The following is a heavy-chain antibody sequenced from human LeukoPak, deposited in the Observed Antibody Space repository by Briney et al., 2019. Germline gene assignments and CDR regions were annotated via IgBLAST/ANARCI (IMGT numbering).Heavy chain of an antibody. CDR1: GGSMSGFF. J-gene: IGHJ6*02. Sequence: SETLSLTCTVSGGSMSGFFWTWIRQPPGRELEWIGSIYYSGSSTKYNPSLKSRVTISVDTSKSQFSLTLNSATATDTAVYYCARTSRHFYGSGTNLTPWPAGMDVWGQGTTVTVSS. D-gene: IGHD3-10*01. CDR3: ARTSRHFYGSGTNLTPWPAGMDV. V-gene: IGHV4-59*01. CDR2: IYYSGSST.